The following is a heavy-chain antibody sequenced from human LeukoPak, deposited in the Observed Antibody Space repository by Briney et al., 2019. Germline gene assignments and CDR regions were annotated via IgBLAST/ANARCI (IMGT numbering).Heavy chain of an antibody. D-gene: IGHD2-21*01. CDR2: ISSGSSTI. CDR1: GFTFSSYS. Sequence: GGSLRLSCAASGFTFSSYSMSWVRQTPGKGLEWVSYISSGSSTICYADSVKGRFTISRDNAKNSPYLQVNSLRDEDTAVYYCARGFRYFDLWGRGTLVTVSS. J-gene: IGHJ2*01. V-gene: IGHV3-48*02. CDR3: ARGFRYFDL.